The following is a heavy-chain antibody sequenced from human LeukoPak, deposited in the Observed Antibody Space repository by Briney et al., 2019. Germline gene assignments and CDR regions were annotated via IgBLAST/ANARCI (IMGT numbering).Heavy chain of an antibody. D-gene: IGHD1-26*01. V-gene: IGHV3-23*01. CDR2: ISGSGGST. J-gene: IGHJ4*02. Sequence: PGGSLRLSCAASGFTFSSYAMSSVRQAPGKGLEWVSAISGSGGSTYYADSVKGRFTISRDNSKNTLYLQMNSLRAEDTAVYNCAKETYSGSTGLRDYWGQGTLVTVSS. CDR1: GFTFSSYA. CDR3: AKETYSGSTGLRDY.